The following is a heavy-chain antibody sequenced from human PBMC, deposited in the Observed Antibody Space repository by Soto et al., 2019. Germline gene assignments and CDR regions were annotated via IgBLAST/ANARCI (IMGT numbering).Heavy chain of an antibody. Sequence: GGSLRLSCAASGFTFSSYAMSWVRQAPGKGLEWVSAISGSGGSTYYADSVKGRFTISRDNSKNTLYLQMNSLRAEDTAVYYCAKEGAVARTRNRWERTYGMDVWGQGTTVTVSS. V-gene: IGHV3-23*01. CDR3: AKEGAVARTRNRWERTYGMDV. CDR2: ISGSGGST. D-gene: IGHD6-19*01. J-gene: IGHJ6*02. CDR1: GFTFSSYA.